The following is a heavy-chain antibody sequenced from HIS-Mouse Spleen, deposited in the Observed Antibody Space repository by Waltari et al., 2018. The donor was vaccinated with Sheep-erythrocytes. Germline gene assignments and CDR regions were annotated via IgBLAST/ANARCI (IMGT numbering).Heavy chain of an antibody. V-gene: IGHV3-21*01. D-gene: IGHD1-26*01. J-gene: IGHJ4*02. CDR2: ISGSSSYI. CDR1: GFTFSSYS. CDR3: ARVASGATFDY. Sequence: EVQLVESGGGLVKPGGSLRLSCAASGFTFSSYSMNWVRQAPGKGLGWVSSISGSSSYIYYADSVKGRFTISRDNAKNSLYLQMNSLRAEDTAVYYCARVASGATFDYWGQGTLVTVSS.